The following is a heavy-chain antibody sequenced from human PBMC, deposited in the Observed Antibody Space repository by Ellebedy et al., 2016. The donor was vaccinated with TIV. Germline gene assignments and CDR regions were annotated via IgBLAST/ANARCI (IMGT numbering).Heavy chain of an antibody. J-gene: IGHJ6*03. D-gene: IGHD2-2*01. CDR1: GFTLSAYD. V-gene: IGHV3-13*01. CDR3: VRENCYSPGCPGWSHMDT. CDR2: LAVGGET. Sequence: GGSLRLSXVASGFTLSAYDMYWVRQVTGESLEWVATLAVGGETYYLDSVKGRFTISRENAKNSLYLQMNSLRAGDTAVYYCVRENCYSPGCPGWSHMDTWGKGTTVTVSS.